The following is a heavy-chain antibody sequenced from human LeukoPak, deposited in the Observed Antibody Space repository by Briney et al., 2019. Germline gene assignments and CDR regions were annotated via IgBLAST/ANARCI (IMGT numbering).Heavy chain of an antibody. D-gene: IGHD2-21*01. Sequence: ASVNVSCKVSGYTLTELSMHWVRQAPGKGLEWMGGFDPEDGETIYAQKFQGRVTMTEDTSTSTAYMELRSLRSDDTAVYYCARPSHIGGELDYWGQGTLVTVSS. J-gene: IGHJ4*02. V-gene: IGHV1-24*01. CDR2: FDPEDGET. CDR3: ARPSHIGGELDY. CDR1: GYTLTELS.